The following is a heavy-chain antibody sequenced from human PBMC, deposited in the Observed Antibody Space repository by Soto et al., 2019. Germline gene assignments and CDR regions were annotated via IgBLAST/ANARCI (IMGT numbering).Heavy chain of an antibody. V-gene: IGHV3-23*01. CDR3: AKVRYSSGWAFDY. CDR1: GFTFSNYA. Sequence: EVQLLESGGGLVQPGGSLRLSCAASGFTFSNYAMSWVRQAPGKGLEWVSGISGRGDSTYNADSMKGRFTTSRDNSRNRLYLHMNSLRAEDTAIYYCAKVRYSSGWAFDYWGQGTLVTVSS. D-gene: IGHD6-19*01. J-gene: IGHJ4*02. CDR2: ISGRGDST.